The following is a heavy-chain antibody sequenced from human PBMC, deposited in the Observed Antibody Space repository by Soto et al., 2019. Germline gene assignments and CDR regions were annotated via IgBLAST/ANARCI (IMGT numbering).Heavy chain of an antibody. D-gene: IGHD5-18*01. CDR3: ARTSMQSRGSIYGHGGMDV. CDR2: IDPSDSYT. V-gene: IGHV5-10-1*01. J-gene: IGHJ6*02. Sequence: EVQLVQSGAEVKKPGESLRISCKGSGYSFTSYWISWVRQMPGKGLEWMGRIDPSDSYTNYSPPFQGHVTISADKSISTASLQWSSLKASDTAMYYCARTSMQSRGSIYGHGGMDVWGQGTTVTVSS. CDR1: GYSFTSYW.